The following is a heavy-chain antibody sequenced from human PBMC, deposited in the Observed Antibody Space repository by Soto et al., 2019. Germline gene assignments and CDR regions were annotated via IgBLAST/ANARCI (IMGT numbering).Heavy chain of an antibody. V-gene: IGHV4-39*01. CDR1: GGSISSSSYY. D-gene: IGHD2-15*01. Sequence: QLQLQESGPGLVKPSETLSLTCTVSGGSISSSSYYWGWIRQPPGKGLEWIGSIYYSGSTYYNPSLTSRVTISVDTSKNQFSLKLSSVTAADTAVYYCARFRRVVVAATPERTYNWFDPWGQGTLVTVSS. CDR3: ARFRRVVVAATPERTYNWFDP. CDR2: IYYSGST. J-gene: IGHJ5*02.